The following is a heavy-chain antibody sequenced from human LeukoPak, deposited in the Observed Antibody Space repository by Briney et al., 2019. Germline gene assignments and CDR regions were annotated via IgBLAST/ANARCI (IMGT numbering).Heavy chain of an antibody. D-gene: IGHD3-10*01. CDR1: GYSFTSYW. CDR3: ARTNYGSGSSYKGWFDP. V-gene: IGHV5-51*01. CDR2: IYAADSDT. J-gene: IGHJ5*02. Sequence: GESLKISCKGSGYSFTSYWIGWVRQMPGKGLEWMRIIYAADSDTRYSPSFQGQVTISADNSISTAYLQWSSLKASDSAMYYCARTNYGSGSSYKGWFDPWGQGTLVTVSS.